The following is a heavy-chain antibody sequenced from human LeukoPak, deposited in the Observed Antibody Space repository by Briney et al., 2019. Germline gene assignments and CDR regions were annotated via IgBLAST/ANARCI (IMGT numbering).Heavy chain of an antibody. D-gene: IGHD6-13*01. CDR3: AREGAAGYYFDY. Sequence: GGSLRLSCAASGFSFSIYSMNWVRQAPGKGLEWVSSISSSSSYIYYADSVKGRFTISRDNAKNSLYLQMNSLRAEDMAVYYCAREGAAGYYFDYWGQGTLVTVSS. J-gene: IGHJ4*02. CDR1: GFSFSIYS. V-gene: IGHV3-21*01. CDR2: ISSSSSYI.